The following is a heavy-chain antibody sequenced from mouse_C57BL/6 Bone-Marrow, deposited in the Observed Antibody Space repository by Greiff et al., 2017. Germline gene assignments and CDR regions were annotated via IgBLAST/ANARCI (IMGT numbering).Heavy chain of an antibody. J-gene: IGHJ3*01. V-gene: IGHV1-81*01. CDR3: ARRPWFAY. Sequence: QVHVKQSGAELARPGASVKLSCKASGYTFTSYGISWVKQSTGQGLEWIGEIYPRSGNDYYNEKFKGKATLTADKSSSTAYMGLLSLTSEDSAVYFCARRPWFAYCGQGTLVTVSA. CDR1: GYTFTSYG. CDR2: IYPRSGND.